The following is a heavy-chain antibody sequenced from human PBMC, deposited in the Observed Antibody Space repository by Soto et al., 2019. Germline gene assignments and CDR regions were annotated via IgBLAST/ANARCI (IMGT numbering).Heavy chain of an antibody. CDR1: GFTFSDYY. CDR2: ISGSSDYT. Sequence: QVQLVESGGGLVKPGGSLRLSCAASGFTFSDYYMTWIRQAPGKGLEWLSDISGSSDYTVSADSIKGRFIISRDNAKKSLYLQMNSLRVEDTAVYYCARRWGAQDHWGQGTLVTVSS. J-gene: IGHJ1*01. CDR3: ARRWGAQDH. D-gene: IGHD3-16*01. V-gene: IGHV3-11*05.